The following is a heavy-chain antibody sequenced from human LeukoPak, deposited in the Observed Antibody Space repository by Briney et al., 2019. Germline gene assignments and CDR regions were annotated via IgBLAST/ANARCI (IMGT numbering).Heavy chain of an antibody. CDR2: IFYSGST. J-gene: IGHJ4*02. CDR1: GGSIISADHY. V-gene: IGHV4-30-4*01. D-gene: IGHD3-9*01. CDR3: ARGYYDVLTNYPRNFDQ. Sequence: SQTLSLTCTVSGGSIISADHYWSWIRQPPGKGLEWIGYIFYSGSTYYKSSLKSRLTISVDTSKNQFSLKLSSVTAADTAVYYCARGYYDVLTNYPRNFDQWGQGTLVTVSS.